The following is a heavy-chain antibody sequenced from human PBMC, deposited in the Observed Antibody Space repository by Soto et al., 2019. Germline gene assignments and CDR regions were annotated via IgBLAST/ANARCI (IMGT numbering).Heavy chain of an antibody. V-gene: IGHV4-30-4*01. CDR1: GGSISSGDYY. J-gene: IGHJ5*02. CDR2: IYYSGST. Sequence: PSETLSLTCTVSGGSISSGDYYWSWIRQPPGKGLEWIGYIYYSGSTYYNPSLKSRVTISVDTSKNQFSLKLSSVTAADTAVYYCARARYSGYDLGWFDPWGQGTLVTV. CDR3: ARARYSGYDLGWFDP. D-gene: IGHD5-12*01.